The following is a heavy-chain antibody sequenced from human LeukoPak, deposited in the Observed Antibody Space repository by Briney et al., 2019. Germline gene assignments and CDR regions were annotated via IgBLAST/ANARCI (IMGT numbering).Heavy chain of an antibody. CDR3: ARPRVATYFHGMDV. CDR2: ISSSGSTI. D-gene: IGHD5-12*01. J-gene: IGHJ6*02. CDR1: GFTFSDYY. Sequence: PGGSLRLSCAASGFTFSDYYMSWIRQAPGKGLEWISYISSSGSTIYYADSVKGRFTISRDNAKNSLYLQMNSLRAEDTAVYYCARPRVATYFHGMDVWGQGTTATVSS. V-gene: IGHV3-11*01.